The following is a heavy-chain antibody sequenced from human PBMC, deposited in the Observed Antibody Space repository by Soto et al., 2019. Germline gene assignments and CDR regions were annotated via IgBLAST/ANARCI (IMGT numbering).Heavy chain of an antibody. D-gene: IGHD1-26*01. Sequence: LSLTCSVSGGSINSGGYYWTWIRQHPGKGLEWIGYIFYSRTISYNPSLKSRVAISAYTSKNQFSLTLRSVTAAHSAVYYCARESPGALPYYFNFWGQGTPVTVSS. CDR2: IFYSRTI. J-gene: IGHJ4*01. CDR1: GGSINSGGYY. V-gene: IGHV4-31*03. CDR3: ARESPGALPYYFNF.